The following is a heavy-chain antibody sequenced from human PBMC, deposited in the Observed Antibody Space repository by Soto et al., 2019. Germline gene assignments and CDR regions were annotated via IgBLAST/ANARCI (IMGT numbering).Heavy chain of an antibody. Sequence: SQTLSLTCAISGDSVSSNSAAWNWIRQSPSRGLEWLGRTYYRSKWYNDYAVSVKSRITINPDTSKNQFSLQLNSVTPEDTAVYYCARRSDMEVLEWLFQLSPQYYFDYWGQGTLVTVSS. J-gene: IGHJ4*02. V-gene: IGHV6-1*01. CDR2: TYYRSKWYN. CDR1: GDSVSSNSAA. D-gene: IGHD3-3*01. CDR3: ARRSDMEVLEWLFQLSPQYYFDY.